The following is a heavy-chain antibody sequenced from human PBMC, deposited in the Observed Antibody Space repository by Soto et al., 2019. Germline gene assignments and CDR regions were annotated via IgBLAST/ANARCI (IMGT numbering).Heavy chain of an antibody. D-gene: IGHD3-10*01. J-gene: IGHJ4*02. CDR3: ARDEASGRVRGVIH. Sequence: GGSLRLSCAASGFTFSSYAMHWVRQAPGKGLEWVAVISYDVSNKYYADSVKGRFTISRDNSKNTLYLQMNSLRAEDTAVYYCARDEASGRVRGVIHWGQVTMVTVSS. CDR1: GFTFSSYA. V-gene: IGHV3-30-3*01. CDR2: ISYDVSNK.